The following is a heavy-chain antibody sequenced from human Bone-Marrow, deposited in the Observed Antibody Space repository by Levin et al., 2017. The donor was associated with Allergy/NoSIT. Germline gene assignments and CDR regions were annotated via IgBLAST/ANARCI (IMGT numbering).Heavy chain of an antibody. J-gene: IGHJ4*02. Sequence: SETLSLTCTVSGGSISGYYWSWIRQSPGKRLEWIGYISYSGRTDYNPSLRSRVSTSVDTSKNQFSLNLRSVTAADRAVYFCARVVDRGGYTLGWGYSDYWGQGTLVTVSS. CDR2: ISYSGRT. CDR1: GGSISGYY. D-gene: IGHD5-24*01. V-gene: IGHV4-59*08. CDR3: ARVVDRGGYTLGWGYSDY.